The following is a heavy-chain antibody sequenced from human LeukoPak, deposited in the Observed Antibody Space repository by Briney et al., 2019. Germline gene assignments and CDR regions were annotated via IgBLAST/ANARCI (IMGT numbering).Heavy chain of an antibody. V-gene: IGHV3-23*01. J-gene: IGHJ4*02. CDR3: AKDANYYDSSGYLIPFDY. D-gene: IGHD3-22*01. CDR1: GFTFSRFA. CDR2: ISGSGHKT. Sequence: GGSLRLSCSASGFTFSRFAMSWVRQLPGKGLEWVSSISGSGHKTYYGDSVKGCFSVSRDNSKNILYLQMDSLRADDSALYYCAKDANYYDSSGYLIPFDYWGQGNLVTVSS.